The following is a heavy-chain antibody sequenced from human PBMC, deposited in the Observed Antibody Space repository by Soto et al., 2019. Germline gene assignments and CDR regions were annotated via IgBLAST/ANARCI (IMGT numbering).Heavy chain of an antibody. CDR3: ARSLGWYAIDY. D-gene: IGHD6-19*01. CDR2: MSHIGSV. J-gene: IGHJ4*02. Sequence: QVLLQESGPGLVQPSGTLSLSCVVSGVSIGSNYYWGWVRQPPGKGLEWLGDMSHIGSVNYNPSLKSRVTISMDKSQNQFSLKLNSVTAADTAVYCCARSLGWYAIDYWGQGTRVIVSS. CDR1: GVSIGSNYY. V-gene: IGHV4-4*01.